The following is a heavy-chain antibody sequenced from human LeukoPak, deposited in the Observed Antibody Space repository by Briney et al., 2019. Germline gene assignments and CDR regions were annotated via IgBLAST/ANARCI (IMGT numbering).Heavy chain of an antibody. Sequence: GGSLRLSCAASGFTFSNYGMHWVRQAPGKGREWVAFIRYDGSNKDYADSVKGRFTISRDNSKNTLYLQMNSLRAEDTAVYYCAKDGYNYSDYWGQGTLVTVSS. V-gene: IGHV3-30*02. CDR2: IRYDGSNK. D-gene: IGHD5-24*01. CDR3: AKDGYNYSDY. J-gene: IGHJ4*02. CDR1: GFTFSNYG.